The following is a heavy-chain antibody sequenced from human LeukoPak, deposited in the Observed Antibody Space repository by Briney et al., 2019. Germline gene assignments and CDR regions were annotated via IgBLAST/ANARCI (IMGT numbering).Heavy chain of an antibody. CDR1: GFTFNSYG. V-gene: IGHV3-33*01. Sequence: GRSLRLSCAASGFTFNSYGMHWVRQAPGKGLEWVAALWTEGSSKYYADSVKGRFTISRDNSKNTLFLQMNSLRAEDTAVYYCARDNSLGERGVIIGYWGQGTLVT. D-gene: IGHD3-10*01. CDR3: ARDNSLGERGVIIGY. J-gene: IGHJ4*02. CDR2: LWTEGSSK.